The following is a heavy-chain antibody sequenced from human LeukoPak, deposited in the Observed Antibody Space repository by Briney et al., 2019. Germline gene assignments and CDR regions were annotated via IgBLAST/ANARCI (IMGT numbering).Heavy chain of an antibody. J-gene: IGHJ6*02. CDR1: GFTFGSYW. V-gene: IGHV3-7*03. Sequence: GGSLRLSCAASGFTFGSYWMNWARQAPGKGLEWVASINHNGNVNYYVDSVKGRFTISRDNAKNSLYLQMSNLRAEDTAVYFCARGGGLDVWGQGATVTVSS. D-gene: IGHD3-16*01. CDR3: ARGGGLDV. CDR2: INHNGNVN.